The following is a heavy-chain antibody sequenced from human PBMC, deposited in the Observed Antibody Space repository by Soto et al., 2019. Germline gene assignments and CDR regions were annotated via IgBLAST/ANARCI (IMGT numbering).Heavy chain of an antibody. Sequence: QVQLVQSGAEVKKPGASVKVSCKASGYTFTSYYMHWVRQAPGQGLEWMGIINPSGGSTSYAQKFQGRVTMTRDTSTSTVYMELSSLRSEDTAVYYCARASVSKGTPRTYFDYWGQGTLVTVS. V-gene: IGHV1-46*01. CDR3: ARASVSKGTPRTYFDY. CDR1: GYTFTSYY. D-gene: IGHD1-1*01. CDR2: INPSGGST. J-gene: IGHJ4*02.